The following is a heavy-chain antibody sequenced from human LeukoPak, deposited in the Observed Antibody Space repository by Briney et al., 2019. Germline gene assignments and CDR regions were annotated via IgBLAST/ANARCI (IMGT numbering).Heavy chain of an antibody. CDR1: GGSISSGGYY. CDR2: IYYSGST. D-gene: IGHD4-17*01. J-gene: IGHJ4*02. CDR3: ARWGKDGDYVHN. V-gene: IGHV4-31*01. Sequence: SQTLYLTCTVSGGSISSGGYYWGWIPQHPGKGLEWIVYIYYSGSTYYNTSLKSLVTISVDTSKNQFSLKMSSVTAADTAVYYCARWGKDGDYVHNWGQGTLVTVSS.